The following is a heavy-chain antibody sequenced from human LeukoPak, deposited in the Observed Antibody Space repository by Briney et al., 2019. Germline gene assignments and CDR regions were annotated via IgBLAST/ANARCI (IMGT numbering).Heavy chain of an antibody. CDR3: ARVGNYYDSRHFDY. CDR1: GYTFTGYY. V-gene: IGHV1-2*02. J-gene: IGHJ4*02. CDR2: INPNSGGT. D-gene: IGHD3-22*01. Sequence: ASVKVSCKASGYTFTGYYMHWVRQAPGQGLEWMGWINPNSGGTNYAQKFQGRVTMTRDTSISTAYMELSRLRSDDTAVYYCARVGNYYDSRHFDYWGQGTLVTVSS.